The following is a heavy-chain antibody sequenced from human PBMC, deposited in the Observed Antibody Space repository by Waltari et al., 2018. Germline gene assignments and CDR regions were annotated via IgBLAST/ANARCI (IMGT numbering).Heavy chain of an antibody. V-gene: IGHV4-39*01. D-gene: IGHD6-6*01. CDR1: SVSISSCAFY. J-gene: IGHJ5*02. CDR2: IYYSGPT. Sequence: QLHLQESGSELVEPSETLYLTCTVSSVSISSCAFYWGWIRQPAGEGPEWFGNIYYSGPTYYNPSLEVRVAISVDTSRNQFFLSLTSVTAADAAVYYCARAECSTSSCFFVSGFDPWGQGIHVTVSS. CDR3: ARAECSTSSCFFVSGFDP.